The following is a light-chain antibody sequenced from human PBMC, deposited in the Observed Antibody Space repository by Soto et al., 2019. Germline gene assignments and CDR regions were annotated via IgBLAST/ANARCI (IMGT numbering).Light chain of an antibody. J-gene: IGKJ2*01. CDR3: QQRNSYPRT. CDR1: QVITND. CDR2: AAS. Sequence: IQMTQSPSSLSASVGDRVTITCRASQVITNDLGWYQQKPGKAPRRLIYAASSLQSGVPSRFSGSGSGTEFTLTISSLQPEDSATYYCQQRNSYPRTFGQGTKVDIK. V-gene: IGKV1-17*01.